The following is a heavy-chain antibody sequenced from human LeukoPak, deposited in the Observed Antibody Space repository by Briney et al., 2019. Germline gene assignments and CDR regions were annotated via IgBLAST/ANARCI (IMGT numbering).Heavy chain of an antibody. CDR1: GFTFSSYW. J-gene: IGHJ4*02. V-gene: IGHV3-74*01. CDR2: INSDGGST. D-gene: IGHD5-24*01. CDR3: ARRIQGMAPYYFDY. Sequence: GGSLRLSCTASGFTFSSYWIHWVRQAPGKGLVWVSRINSDGGSTSYADSVKGRFTISRDNAKNTLYLQMNSLRAEDTAVYYCARRIQGMAPYYFDYWGQGTLVTVSS.